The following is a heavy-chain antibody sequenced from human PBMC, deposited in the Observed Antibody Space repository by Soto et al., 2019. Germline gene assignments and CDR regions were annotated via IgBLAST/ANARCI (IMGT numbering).Heavy chain of an antibody. Sequence: ASVKVSCKVSGYTLTELSMHWVRQAPGQGLEWMGGFDPEDGETNYAQKFQERLTITKDTSTSTAYMELSSLRSEDTAIYYCAARTGYYTSYYYMDVWGKGTTVTVSS. CDR3: AARTGYYTSYYYMDV. D-gene: IGHD3-9*01. V-gene: IGHV1-24*01. J-gene: IGHJ6*03. CDR1: GYTLTELS. CDR2: FDPEDGET.